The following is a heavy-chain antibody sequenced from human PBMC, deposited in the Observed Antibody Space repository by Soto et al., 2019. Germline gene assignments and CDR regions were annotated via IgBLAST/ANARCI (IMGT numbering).Heavy chain of an antibody. Sequence: EVQLVESGGGLVKPGGSLRLSCAASGFTFSNAWMSWVRQAPGKGLEWVGRIKSKTDGGTTDYAAPVKGRFTISRDDSKNTLYLQMNSLKTEDTAVYYCTTDLCDSKAHDTSGVCGGYWGQGTLVTVSS. V-gene: IGHV3-15*01. CDR3: TTDLCDSKAHDTSGVCGGY. CDR1: GFTFSNAW. CDR2: IKSKTDGGTT. D-gene: IGHD3-22*01. J-gene: IGHJ4*02.